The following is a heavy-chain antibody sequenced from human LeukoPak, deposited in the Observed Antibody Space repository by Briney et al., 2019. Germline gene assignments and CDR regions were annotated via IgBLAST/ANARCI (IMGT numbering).Heavy chain of an antibody. J-gene: IGHJ6*02. Sequence: PSETLSLTCTVSGGSINNYYWSWIRQPAGKGLEWIGYIYYSGSTNYNPSLKSRVTISVDTSRNQFSLKLSSVTAADTAVYYCARGGTVRNGMDVWGQGTTVTVSS. V-gene: IGHV4-59*01. CDR3: ARGGTVRNGMDV. D-gene: IGHD1-26*01. CDR1: GGSINNYY. CDR2: IYYSGST.